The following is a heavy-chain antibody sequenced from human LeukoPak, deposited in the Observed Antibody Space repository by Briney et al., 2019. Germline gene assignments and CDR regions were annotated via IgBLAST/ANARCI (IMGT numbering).Heavy chain of an antibody. CDR3: AREDSSGWYTYFDS. D-gene: IGHD6-19*01. CDR2: IYYSGST. V-gene: IGHV4-59*08. CDR1: GGSISSYY. J-gene: IGHJ4*02. Sequence: SETLSLTCNVSGGSISSYYWSWIRQPLGKGLEWIGYIYYSGSTNYNPSLKSRVSISVDTSKNQFSLKLSSVTAADTAVYYCAREDSSGWYTYFDSWGQGILVTVSS.